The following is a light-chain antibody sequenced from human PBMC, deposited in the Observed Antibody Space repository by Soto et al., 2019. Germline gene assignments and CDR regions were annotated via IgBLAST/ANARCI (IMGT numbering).Light chain of an antibody. Sequence: QSALTQPRSVSGSPGQSVTISCTGTASDVGGYNYVSWYQQHPGKAPKLMIYDVYNRPSGVSNRFSGSKSGNTASLTISGLRAEDEADYYCXXXXXXXTHVFGTGTKVTVL. J-gene: IGLJ1*01. V-gene: IGLV2-11*01. CDR1: ASDVGGYNY. CDR2: DVY. CDR3: XXXXXXXTHV.